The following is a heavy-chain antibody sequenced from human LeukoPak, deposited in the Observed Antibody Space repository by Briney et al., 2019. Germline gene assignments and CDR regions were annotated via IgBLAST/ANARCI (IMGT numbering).Heavy chain of an antibody. CDR2: IIPILGIA. J-gene: IGHJ5*02. D-gene: IGHD3-3*01. CDR3: AGNVLRFLEWSYNWFDP. CDR1: GGTFSSYA. Sequence: SVKVSCKASGGTFSSYAISWVRQAPGQGLEWMERIIPILGIANYAQKFQGRVTITADKSTSTAYMELSSLRSEDTAVYYCAGNVLRFLEWSYNWFDPWGQGTLVTVSS. V-gene: IGHV1-69*04.